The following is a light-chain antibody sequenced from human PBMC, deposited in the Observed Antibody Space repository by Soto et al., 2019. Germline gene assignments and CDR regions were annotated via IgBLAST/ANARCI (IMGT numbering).Light chain of an antibody. CDR3: AAWDDSLNGRV. Sequence: QLVLTQPPSASGTPEQRVTISCSGSSSNIGSNTVNWYQQLPGTAPKLLIYSNNQRPSGVPDRFSGSKSGTSASLAISGLQSEDEADYYCAAWDDSLNGRVFGGGTKLTVL. CDR1: SSNIGSNT. V-gene: IGLV1-44*01. J-gene: IGLJ3*02. CDR2: SNN.